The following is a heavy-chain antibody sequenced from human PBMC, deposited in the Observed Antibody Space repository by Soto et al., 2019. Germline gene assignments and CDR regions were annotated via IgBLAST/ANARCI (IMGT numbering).Heavy chain of an antibody. CDR3: ANSLRVVVVTAYYFDS. CDR2: ITASGVST. D-gene: IGHD2-21*02. CDR1: GFTFSSDA. V-gene: IGHV3-23*01. J-gene: IGHJ4*02. Sequence: GGSLRLSCAASGFTFSSDAMSWVRQAPGKGLEWISTITASGVSTYHADSVRGRFTISRDNSKNTLNLQMDSLRAEDTAVYFCANSLRVVVVTAYYFDSWGQGILVTVSS.